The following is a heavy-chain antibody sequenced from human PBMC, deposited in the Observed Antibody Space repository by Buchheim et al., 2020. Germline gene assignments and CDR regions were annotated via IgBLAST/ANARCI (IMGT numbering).Heavy chain of an antibody. CDR3: ARVRGNYVDY. D-gene: IGHD6-13*01. CDR1: GFTFSSYC. Sequence: EVQLVESGGGLVQPGGSLRLSCAASGFTFSSYCMSWVRQAPGEGLEWVANIKQDESEKYYVDSVKGRFTISSDYAKNSPYLQMNSLRAEDTAVYYCARVRGNYVDYWGQGTL. V-gene: IGHV3-7*01. J-gene: IGHJ4*02. CDR2: IKQDESEK.